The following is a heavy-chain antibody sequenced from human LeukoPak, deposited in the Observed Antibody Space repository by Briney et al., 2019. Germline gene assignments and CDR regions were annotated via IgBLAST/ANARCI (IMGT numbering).Heavy chain of an antibody. CDR2: IYHSGSN. CDR1: GGSISSGRYS. V-gene: IGHV4-30-2*01. J-gene: IGHJ5*02. Sequence: PSQTQSLTCAVSGGSISSGRYSWRWIRQPPGKGLGWIGYIYHSGSNYYNPSLKSRLTISVDRSKIQFSLKLSSVTAADAAVYYCARELQGFWFDPWGQGTLVTVSS. CDR3: ARELQGFWFDP.